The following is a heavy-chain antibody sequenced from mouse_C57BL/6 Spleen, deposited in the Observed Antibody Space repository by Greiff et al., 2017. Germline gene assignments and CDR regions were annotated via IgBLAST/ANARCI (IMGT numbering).Heavy chain of an antibody. CDR2: IYPGDGDT. V-gene: IGHV1-80*01. Sequence: VQLQQSGAELVKPGASVKISCKASGYAFSSYCMNWVKQRPGQGLEWIGQIYPGDGDTNYNGKFKGKATLTADKSSSTAYMQLSSLTSEDSAVYVWAREGPSYYAMDYWGQGTSVTVSS. CDR1: GYAFSSYC. J-gene: IGHJ4*01. CDR3: AREGPSYYAMDY.